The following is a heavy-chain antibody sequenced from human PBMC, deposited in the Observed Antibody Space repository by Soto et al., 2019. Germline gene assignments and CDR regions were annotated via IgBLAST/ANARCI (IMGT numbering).Heavy chain of an antibody. Sequence: GESLKISCEASGFTFSNAWMNWVRQAPGKGLEWVGRIKSKADGGTTDSAAPVKGRFSISRDDSKNTLYLQMNSLKTEDTAVYYCTTDRGVVATPGWPFGYWGQGTLVTVSS. CDR3: TTDRGVVATPGWPFGY. CDR2: IKSKADGGTT. D-gene: IGHD5-12*01. J-gene: IGHJ4*02. CDR1: GFTFSNAW. V-gene: IGHV3-15*07.